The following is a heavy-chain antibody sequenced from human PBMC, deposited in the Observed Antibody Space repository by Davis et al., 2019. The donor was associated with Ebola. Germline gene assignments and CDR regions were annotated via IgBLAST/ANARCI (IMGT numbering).Heavy chain of an antibody. CDR2: INPSGGST. D-gene: IGHD2-2*02. J-gene: IGHJ6*02. CDR1: GYTFTSYY. V-gene: IGHV1-46*01. CDR3: ARELVPAAIPPYYYYGMDV. Sequence: AASVKVSCKASGYTFTSYYMHWVRQAPGQGLEWMGIINPSGGSTSYAQKFQGRVTMTRDTSKSTVYMELSSLRSEDTAVYYCARELVPAAIPPYYYYGMDVWGQGTTVTVSS.